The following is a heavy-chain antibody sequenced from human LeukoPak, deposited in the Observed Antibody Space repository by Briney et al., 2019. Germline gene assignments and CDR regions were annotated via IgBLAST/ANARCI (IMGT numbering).Heavy chain of an antibody. CDR2: LYSSGTT. CDR1: GFSVSIKY. V-gene: IGHV3-53*01. J-gene: IGHJ4*02. CDR3: AKDNSGYPFDY. Sequence: PGGPLRLSCAASGFSVSIKYMNWVRQAPGKGLEWVSILYSSGTTYYANSVKGRFTISRDNSENKLFLQMNSLRAEGTAVYYCAKDNSGYPFDYWGQGTLVTVSS. D-gene: IGHD5-12*01.